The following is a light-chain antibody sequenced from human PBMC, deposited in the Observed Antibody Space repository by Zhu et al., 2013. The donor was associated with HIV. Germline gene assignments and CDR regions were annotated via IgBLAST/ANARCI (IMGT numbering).Light chain of an antibody. V-gene: IGKV4-1*01. CDR2: WAS. J-gene: IGKJ1*01. Sequence: DIVMTQSPDSLAVSLGERAAINCTSSRSVLYSFNNRSYLAWFQHKPGQPPRVLIYWASTRESGVPDRFSGSGSGTDFTLTISSLQAEDVAVYYCQQYYTTPWTFGQGTRVEIK. CDR1: RSVLYSFNNRSY. CDR3: QQYYTTPWT.